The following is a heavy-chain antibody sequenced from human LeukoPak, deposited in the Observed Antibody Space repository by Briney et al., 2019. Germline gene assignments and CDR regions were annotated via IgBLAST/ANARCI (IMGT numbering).Heavy chain of an antibody. CDR3: AKAYDFWSGYYTDFDY. D-gene: IGHD3-3*01. V-gene: IGHV3-23*01. CDR1: GFTFSSYA. Sequence: GGSLRLSCAASGFTFSSYAMSWVRQAPGKGLEWVSAISGSGGSTYYADSVKGRFTISRDNSKNTLYLQMNSLRAEDTAVYYCAKAYDFWSGYYTDFDYWGQGTLVTVSS. CDR2: ISGSGGST. J-gene: IGHJ4*02.